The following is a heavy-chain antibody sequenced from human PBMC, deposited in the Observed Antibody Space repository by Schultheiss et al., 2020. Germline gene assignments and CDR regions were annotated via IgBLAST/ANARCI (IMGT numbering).Heavy chain of an antibody. V-gene: IGHV1-18*01. J-gene: IGHJ4*02. D-gene: IGHD3-22*01. CDR1: GYTFTSYG. CDR2: ISAYNGNT. Sequence: ASVKVSFKASGYTFTSYGISWVRQAPGQGLEWMGWISAYNGNTNYAQKLQGRVTMTTDTSTSTAYMELRSLRSDDTAVYYCARAPPDSSGYYYGYWGQGTLVTVSS. CDR3: ARAPPDSSGYYYGY.